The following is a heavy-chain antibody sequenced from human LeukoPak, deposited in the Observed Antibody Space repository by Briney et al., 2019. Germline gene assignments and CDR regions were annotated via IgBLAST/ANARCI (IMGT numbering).Heavy chain of an antibody. CDR2: IYIGGST. CDR3: ARDLIAAAGTGYYYGMDV. CDR1: GFTFSSNY. Sequence: GGSRRLSCAASGFTFSSNYMSWGRQAPGKGLEWVAVIYIGGSTYYADSAKGRFTISRDNSKNTLYLQMNSLRAEDTAVYYCARDLIAAAGTGYYYGMDVWGQGTTLTVSS. D-gene: IGHD6-13*01. J-gene: IGHJ6*02. V-gene: IGHV3-53*01.